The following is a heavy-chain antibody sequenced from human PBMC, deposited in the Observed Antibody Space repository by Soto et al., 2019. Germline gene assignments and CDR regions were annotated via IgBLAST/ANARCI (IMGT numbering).Heavy chain of an antibody. CDR3: ARDGSRYSSGWYGLGYYFDY. D-gene: IGHD6-19*01. Sequence: ASVKVSCKASGYTFTGYYMHWVRQAPGQGLEWMGWINPNSGGTNYAQKFQGWVTMTRDTSISTAYMELSRLRSDDTAVYYCARDGSRYSSGWYGLGYYFDYWGQGTLVTVSS. CDR2: INPNSGGT. CDR1: GYTFTGYY. V-gene: IGHV1-2*04. J-gene: IGHJ4*02.